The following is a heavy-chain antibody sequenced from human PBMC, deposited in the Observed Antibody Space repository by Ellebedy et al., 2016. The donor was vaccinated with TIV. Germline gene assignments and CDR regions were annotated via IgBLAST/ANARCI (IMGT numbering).Heavy chain of an antibody. Sequence: GGSLRLXXEASGFTFSSYTMNWVRQAPGKGLEWLSYINGGSYSIGYADSVKGRFTVSRDNAKNSLYLQMDSLRVEDTAVCYCATNDSGYMVNWGQGTLVTVSS. V-gene: IGHV3-48*04. J-gene: IGHJ4*02. D-gene: IGHD3-22*01. CDR1: GFTFSSYT. CDR3: ATNDSGYMVN. CDR2: INGGSYSI.